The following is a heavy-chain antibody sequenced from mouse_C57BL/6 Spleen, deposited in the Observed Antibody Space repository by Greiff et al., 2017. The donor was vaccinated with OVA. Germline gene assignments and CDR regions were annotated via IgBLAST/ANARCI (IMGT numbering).Heavy chain of an antibody. V-gene: IGHV14-2*01. CDR2: IDPEDGET. Sequence: VQLQQSGAELVKPGASVKLSCTASGFTITDYYMHWVKQRTEQGLEWIGRIDPEDGETKYAPNFQGKATITADTSSNTAYLQLSSLASEDTAVYYCAPFDYWGQGTTLTVSS. CDR3: APFDY. CDR1: GFTITDYY. J-gene: IGHJ2*01.